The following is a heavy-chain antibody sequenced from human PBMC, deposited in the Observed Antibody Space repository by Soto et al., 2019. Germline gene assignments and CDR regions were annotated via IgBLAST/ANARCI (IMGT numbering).Heavy chain of an antibody. CDR2: ISDSGGST. CDR3: AKALVAAAEHYYYYGLDV. J-gene: IGHJ6*02. D-gene: IGHD2-2*01. V-gene: IGHV3-23*01. CDR1: GFTFSSYA. Sequence: GGSLRLSCTASGFTFSSYAMNWVRQAPGKGLEWVSDISDSGGSTYYADSVKGRLTISRDNSKNTLYLQMNSLRAEDTAVYYCAKALVAAAEHYYYYGLDVWGQGTTVTVSS.